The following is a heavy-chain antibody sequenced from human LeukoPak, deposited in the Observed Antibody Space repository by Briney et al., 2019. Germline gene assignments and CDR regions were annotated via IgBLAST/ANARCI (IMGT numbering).Heavy chain of an antibody. CDR3: ARVAFHAFDI. CDR1: GGSVSSSSHY. CDR2: LYYSGST. D-gene: IGHD2/OR15-2a*01. J-gene: IGHJ3*02. V-gene: IGHV4-39*07. Sequence: SETLSLTCTVSGGSVSSSSHYWGWIRQPPGKGLEWIGSLYYSGSTHYNPSLKSRVTISVDTSKNQFSLKLSSVTAADTAVYYCARVAFHAFDIWGQGTMVTVSS.